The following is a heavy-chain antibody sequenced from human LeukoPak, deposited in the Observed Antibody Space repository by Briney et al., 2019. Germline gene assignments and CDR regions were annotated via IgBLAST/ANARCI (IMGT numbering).Heavy chain of an antibody. CDR3: ARHYSSGPHDV. CDR2: IYYSEST. D-gene: IGHD6-19*01. V-gene: IGHV4-59*08. Sequence: PSETLSLTCTVSGGSISSYYWSWIRQPPGKGLEWIGYIYYSESTNYNPSLKSRVTISVDTSKNQFSLKLSSVTAADTAVYYCARHYSSGPHDVWGQGTTVTVSS. J-gene: IGHJ6*02. CDR1: GGSISSYY.